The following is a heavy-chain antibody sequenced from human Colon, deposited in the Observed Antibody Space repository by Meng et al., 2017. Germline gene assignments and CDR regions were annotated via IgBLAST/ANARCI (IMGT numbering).Heavy chain of an antibody. V-gene: IGHV4-4*02. CDR1: GGSISSYNW. D-gene: IGHD3-22*01. CDR2: IDLGGTP. Sequence: QLPRQEAGPGLVAPSGPLSLTCAVSGGSISSYNWWSWVRQPPGKGLEWIGQIDLGGTPYYNPSLESRVIMSLDKSKNQLSLRLTSVAAADTAVYYCAKCHDTTGNYCYYFDSWGQGSLVTVSS. CDR3: AKCHDTTGNYCYYFDS. J-gene: IGHJ4*02.